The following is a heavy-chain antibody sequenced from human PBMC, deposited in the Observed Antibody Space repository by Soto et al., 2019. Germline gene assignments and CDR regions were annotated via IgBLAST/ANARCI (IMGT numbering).Heavy chain of an antibody. V-gene: IGHV3-21*01. CDR2: ISSSSSYI. J-gene: IGHJ3*02. CDR3: ARDLNILTGYYTRPDAFDI. Sequence: GSLRLSCAASGFTFSSYSMNWVRQAPGKGPEWVSSISSSSSYIYYADSVKGRFTISRDNAKNSLYLQMNSLRAEDTAVYYCARDLNILTGYYTRPDAFDIWGQGTMVTVSS. D-gene: IGHD3-9*01. CDR1: GFTFSSYS.